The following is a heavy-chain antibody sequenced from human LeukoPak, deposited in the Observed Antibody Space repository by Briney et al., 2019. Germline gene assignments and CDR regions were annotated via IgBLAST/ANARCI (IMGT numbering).Heavy chain of an antibody. CDR1: GFTFSSYE. D-gene: IGHD2-21*02. Sequence: GGSLRLSCAASGFTFSSYEMNWVRQAPGKGLEWVSYISSSGSTIYYADSVKGRFTISRDNAKNSLYLQMNSLRAEDTALYYCARGRGDYEDHYYYMDVWGKGTTVTVSS. CDR3: ARGRGDYEDHYYYMDV. CDR2: ISSSGSTI. J-gene: IGHJ6*03. V-gene: IGHV3-48*03.